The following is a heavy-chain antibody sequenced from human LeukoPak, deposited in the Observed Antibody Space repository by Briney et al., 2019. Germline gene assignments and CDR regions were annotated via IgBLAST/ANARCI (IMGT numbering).Heavy chain of an antibody. Sequence: ASVKVSCKASGYTFTSYDINWVRQATGQGLEWMGWMNPNSGNTGYAQKFQGRVTMTRNTSISTAYMELSSLRSEDTAVYYCARALCSSTGCPFDYWGQGTLVTVSS. CDR2: MNPNSGNT. CDR1: GYTFTSYD. V-gene: IGHV1-8*01. J-gene: IGHJ4*02. CDR3: ARALCSSTGCPFDY. D-gene: IGHD2-2*01.